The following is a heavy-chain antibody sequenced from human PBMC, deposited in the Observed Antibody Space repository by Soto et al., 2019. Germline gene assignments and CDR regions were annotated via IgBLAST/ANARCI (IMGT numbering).Heavy chain of an antibody. Sequence: EVQLLESGGGLVQPGGSLRLSCAASGFTFSSYAMSWVRQAPGKGLEWVSAISGSGGSPYYADSVKCRFTISRDNSKNTLYLQMNSLRAEDTAVYYCAKDRSWSTYYVDYWGQGTLVTVSS. CDR3: AKDRSWSTYYVDY. D-gene: IGHD3-3*01. CDR2: ISGSGGSP. V-gene: IGHV3-23*01. J-gene: IGHJ4*02. CDR1: GFTFSSYA.